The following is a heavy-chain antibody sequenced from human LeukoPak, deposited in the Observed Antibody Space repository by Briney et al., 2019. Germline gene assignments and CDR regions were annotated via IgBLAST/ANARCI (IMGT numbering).Heavy chain of an antibody. V-gene: IGHV1-18*01. J-gene: IGHJ4*02. CDR2: ISAYNGNT. CDR3: ARGGITIFGVVTDYGFDY. CDR1: GYTFTSYG. Sequence: ASVKISCKASGYTFTSYGISWVRQAPGQGLEWMGWISAYNGNTNYAQKLQGRVTMTTDTSTSTAYMELRSLRSGDTAVYYCARGGITIFGVVTDYGFDYWGQGTLVTVSS. D-gene: IGHD3-3*01.